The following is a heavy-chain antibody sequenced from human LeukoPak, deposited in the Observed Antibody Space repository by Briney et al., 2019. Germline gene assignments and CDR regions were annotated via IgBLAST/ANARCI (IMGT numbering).Heavy chain of an antibody. D-gene: IGHD6-19*01. Sequence: SETLSLTCTVSGGSISSSSYYWGWIRQPPGKGLEWIGSIHYSGSTYYNPSLKSRVTISVDTSKNQFSLKLSSVTAADTAVYYCARQLQWLALQGWFDPWGQGTLVTVSS. CDR2: IHYSGST. CDR1: GGSISSSSYY. V-gene: IGHV4-39*01. CDR3: ARQLQWLALQGWFDP. J-gene: IGHJ5*02.